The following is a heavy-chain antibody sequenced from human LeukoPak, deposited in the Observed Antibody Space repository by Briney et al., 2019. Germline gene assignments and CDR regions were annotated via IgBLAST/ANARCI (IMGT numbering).Heavy chain of an antibody. D-gene: IGHD6-13*01. CDR2: IQYDGNNK. CDR1: GFTFSSYA. CDR3: AKERYSSSSLFAITPFDY. J-gene: IGHJ4*02. Sequence: GGSLRLSCAASGFTFSSYAVHWVRQAPGKGLEWGAVIQYDGNNKHYVDSVQGRFTISRDNSKNTLYLQMNSLRPEDTAVYYCAKERYSSSSLFAITPFDYWGQGPLVTVSS. V-gene: IGHV3-30*04.